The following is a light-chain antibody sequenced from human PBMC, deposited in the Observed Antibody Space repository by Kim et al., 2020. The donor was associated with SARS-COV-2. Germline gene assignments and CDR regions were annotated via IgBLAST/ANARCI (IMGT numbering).Light chain of an antibody. CDR3: QSADGSGTYV. CDR1: TLPEKQ. Sequence: VSPGQTARITCSGDTLPEKQTYWYQQKSGQAPLLVIYKDNERPSGIPGRFSGSSSGTTVTLTISGVQAEDDADYYCQSADGSGTYVFGTGTKVTV. CDR2: KDN. V-gene: IGLV3-25*03. J-gene: IGLJ1*01.